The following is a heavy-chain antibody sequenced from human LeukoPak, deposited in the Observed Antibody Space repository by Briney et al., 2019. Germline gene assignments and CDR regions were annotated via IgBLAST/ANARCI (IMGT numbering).Heavy chain of an antibody. CDR1: GFTVSNNF. CDR2: IYSAGST. CDR3: EGFSLSPNAFDI. Sequence: GGSLRLSCAASGFTVSNNFMTWVRQAPGKGLGWVSVIYSAGSTFYSDSVKGRFTISRDNSNNTLYLQMNSLSPEDTAVYYCEGFSLSPNAFDICGQGTMVTVSS. V-gene: IGHV3-66*01. J-gene: IGHJ3*02.